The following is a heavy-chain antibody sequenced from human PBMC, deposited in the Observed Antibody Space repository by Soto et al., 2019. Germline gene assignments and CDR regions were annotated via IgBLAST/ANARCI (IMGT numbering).Heavy chain of an antibody. Sequence: SETLSLTCAVSGASMTSSHWWSWVRQPPGKGLEWIGEIYHTGSANYKPSLQSRVTILLETSKSQFSLRLTSVTAADTAAYYCARLGAYYQSLDPWGPGTLVTVSS. D-gene: IGHD3-22*01. V-gene: IGHV4-4*02. CDR1: GASMTSSHW. J-gene: IGHJ5*02. CDR2: IYHTGSA. CDR3: ARLGAYYQSLDP.